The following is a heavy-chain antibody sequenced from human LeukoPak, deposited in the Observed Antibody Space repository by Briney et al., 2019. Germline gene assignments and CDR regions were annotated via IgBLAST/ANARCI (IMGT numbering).Heavy chain of an antibody. V-gene: IGHV3-30*02. D-gene: IGHD3-22*01. Sequence: GGSLRLSCAVSGFTLSSYGMHWVRQAPGKGLDWVASMRNDGGAKYYADSVKGRFTISRDNSKNTLFLQMDSLRVEDTAIYYCAKDPHYYDTSGQYFQPWGQGTLVIVSS. J-gene: IGHJ1*01. CDR1: GFTLSSYG. CDR3: AKDPHYYDTSGQYFQP. CDR2: MRNDGGAK.